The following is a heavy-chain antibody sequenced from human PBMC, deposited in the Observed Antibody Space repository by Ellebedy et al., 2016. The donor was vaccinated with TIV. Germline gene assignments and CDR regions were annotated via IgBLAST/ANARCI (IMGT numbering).Heavy chain of an antibody. V-gene: IGHV1-46*01. D-gene: IGHD3-10*01. Sequence: AASVKVSCKASGYTFTSYYMHWVRQAPGQGLEWMGIINPSGGSTSYAQKFQGRVTMTRDTSTSTVYMELSSLRSEDTAVYYWARVSRSGNKDDAFDIWGQGTMVTVSS. J-gene: IGHJ3*02. CDR3: ARVSRSGNKDDAFDI. CDR2: INPSGGST. CDR1: GYTFTSYY.